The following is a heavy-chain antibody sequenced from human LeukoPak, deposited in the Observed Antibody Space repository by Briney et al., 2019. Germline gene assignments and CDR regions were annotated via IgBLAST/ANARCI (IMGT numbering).Heavy chain of an antibody. CDR2: IYYSGNT. D-gene: IGHD2-2*01. Sequence: SETLSLTCTVSGVSISSSNSYWGWIRQPPGKGLEWIGSIYYSGNTYYNASLKSRVTISVDTSKNQFSLKLSSVTAADTAVYYCARAFIVVVPAAMGYNWFDPWGQGTLVTVSS. CDR1: GVSISSSNSY. CDR3: ARAFIVVVPAAMGYNWFDP. V-gene: IGHV4-39*07. J-gene: IGHJ5*02.